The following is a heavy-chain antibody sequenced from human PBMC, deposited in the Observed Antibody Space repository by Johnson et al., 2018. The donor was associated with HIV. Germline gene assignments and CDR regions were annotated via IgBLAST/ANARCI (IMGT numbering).Heavy chain of an antibody. CDR3: ARDWNEYSSSDGAFDI. V-gene: IGHV3-30*02. Sequence: QVQLVESGGGVVQPGESLRLSCVASGFTFSSYGMNWVRQAPGKGLEWVAFIRYDGSNKYYADSVKGRFTISRDNSKNTLYLQLNSLRAEDTAVYYCARDWNEYSSSDGAFDIWGQGTRVTVSS. D-gene: IGHD6-6*01. CDR1: GFTFSSYG. CDR2: IRYDGSNK. J-gene: IGHJ3*02.